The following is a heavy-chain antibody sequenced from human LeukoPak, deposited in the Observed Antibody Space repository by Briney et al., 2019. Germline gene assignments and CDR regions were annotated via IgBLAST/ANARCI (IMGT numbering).Heavy chain of an antibody. Sequence: SETLSLTCTVSGGSISSSSYYWGWIRQPPGKGLEWIGSIYYSGSTNYNPSLKSRVTISVDTSKNQFSLKLSSVTAADTAVYYCARHSQWELLLGGVFDYWGQGTLVTVSS. J-gene: IGHJ4*02. D-gene: IGHD1-26*01. V-gene: IGHV4-39*01. CDR3: ARHSQWELLLGGVFDY. CDR2: IYYSGST. CDR1: GGSISSSSYY.